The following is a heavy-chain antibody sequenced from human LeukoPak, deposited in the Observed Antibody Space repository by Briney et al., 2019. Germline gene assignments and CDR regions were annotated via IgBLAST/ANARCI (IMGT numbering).Heavy chain of an antibody. CDR3: ATSESQTKFGF. D-gene: IGHD1/OR15-1a*01. CDR1: GYRFNTYW. Sequence: GESLKISCKGSGYRFNTYWIGWVRQMPGKGLEWMGIIFPGDSETIYSPSFQGQVTISADKSLSTAYLQWSSLKASDSAMYYCATSESQTKFGFWGQGTLVTASS. V-gene: IGHV5-51*01. J-gene: IGHJ4*02. CDR2: IFPGDSET.